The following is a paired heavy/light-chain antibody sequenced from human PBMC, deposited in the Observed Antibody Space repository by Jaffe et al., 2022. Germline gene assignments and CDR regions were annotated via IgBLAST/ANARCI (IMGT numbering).Heavy chain of an antibody. CDR3: ARHAIVVVVAATRINNWFDP. CDR2: IYYSGST. V-gene: IGHV4-39*01. D-gene: IGHD2-15*01. CDR1: GGSISSSSYY. J-gene: IGHJ5*02. Sequence: QLQLQESGPGLVKPSETLSLTCTVSGGSISSSSYYWGWIRQPPGKGLEWIGSIYYSGSTYYNPSLKSRVTISVDTSKNQFSLKLSSVTAADTAVYYCARHAIVVVVAATRINNWFDPWGQGTLVTVSS.
Light chain of an antibody. CDR1: SSNIGAGYD. J-gene: IGLJ3*02. CDR3: QSYDSSLSASWV. Sequence: QSVLTQPPSVSGAPGQRVTISCTGSSSNIGAGYDVHWYQQLPGTAPKLLIYGNSNRPSGVPDRFSGSKSGTSASLAITGLQAEDEADYYCQSYDSSLSASWVFGGGTKLTVL. CDR2: GNS. V-gene: IGLV1-40*01.